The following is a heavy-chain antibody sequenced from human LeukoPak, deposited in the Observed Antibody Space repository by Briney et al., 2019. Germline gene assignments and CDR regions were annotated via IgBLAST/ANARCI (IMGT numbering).Heavy chain of an antibody. CDR3: VKDGRRGYSYGYSDY. CDR1: GFTFSSYA. CDR2: ISSNGGST. Sequence: GGSLRLSCSASGFTFSSYAMHWVRQAPGEGLEYVSAISSNGGSTYYADSVKGRFTISRDNSKNTLYLQMSSLRAEDTAVYYCVKDGRRGYSYGYSDYWGQGTLVTVSS. V-gene: IGHV3-64D*06. D-gene: IGHD5-18*01. J-gene: IGHJ4*02.